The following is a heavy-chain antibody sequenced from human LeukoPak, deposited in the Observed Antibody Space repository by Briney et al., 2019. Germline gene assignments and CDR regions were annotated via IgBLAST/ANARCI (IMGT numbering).Heavy chain of an antibody. CDR3: ARDWARESYDFWSGYYPH. CDR2: IFHSGNT. Sequence: SEILSLTCAVSGGSISSTNWWSWVRQPPGKGLEWIGEIFHSGNTKYNPSLKSRVTISVDKSKNQFSLKLSSVTAADTAVYYCARDWARESYDFWSGYYPHWGQGTLVTVSS. D-gene: IGHD3-3*01. J-gene: IGHJ4*02. V-gene: IGHV4-4*02. CDR1: GGSISSTNW.